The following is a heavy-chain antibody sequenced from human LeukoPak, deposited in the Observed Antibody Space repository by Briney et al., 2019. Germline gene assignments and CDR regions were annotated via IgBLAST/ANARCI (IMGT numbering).Heavy chain of an antibody. CDR3: TKEGLPSGTSWSAWFDP. CDR1: GFTFSRYW. J-gene: IGHJ5*02. D-gene: IGHD3-10*01. Sequence: GGSLRLSCAASGFTFSRYWMHWVRQAPGKGLVWVSRINSDGSRTSYADSVKGRFTISRDNSRNTLYLQMNSLRPEDTAVYYCTKEGLPSGTSWSAWFDPWGQGTLVTVSA. V-gene: IGHV3-74*01. CDR2: INSDGSRT.